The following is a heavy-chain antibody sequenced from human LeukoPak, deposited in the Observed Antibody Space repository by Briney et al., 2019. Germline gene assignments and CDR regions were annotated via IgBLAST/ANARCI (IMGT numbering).Heavy chain of an antibody. CDR1: GGSFYSYA. J-gene: IGHJ4*02. CDR3: VRTSD. D-gene: IGHD6-6*01. V-gene: IGHV1-69*13. CDR2: IIPLLGTA. Sequence: ASVKVSCKDVGGSFYSYAIYWVRQAPGQGLEWVGGIIPLLGTASYAQMFQGRLTITADESTSTVYMELSSLRSEDTAMYYCVRTSDWGQGTLVAVSS.